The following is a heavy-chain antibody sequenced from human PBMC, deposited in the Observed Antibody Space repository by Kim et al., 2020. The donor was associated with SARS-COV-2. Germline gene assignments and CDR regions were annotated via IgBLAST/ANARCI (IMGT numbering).Heavy chain of an antibody. J-gene: IGHJ4*02. CDR3: TPGPAAIRGLYYFDY. D-gene: IGHD2-2*01. V-gene: IGHV3-15*01. Sequence: APVKGRVTISRDDSKNTLYLQMNSLKTEDTAVYYCTPGPAAIRGLYYFDYWGQGTLVTVSS.